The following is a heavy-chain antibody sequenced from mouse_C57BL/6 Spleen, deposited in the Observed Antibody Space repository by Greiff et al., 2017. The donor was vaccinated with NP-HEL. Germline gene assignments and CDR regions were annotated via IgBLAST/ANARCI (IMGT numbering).Heavy chain of an antibody. CDR1: GFSLSTSGMG. CDR3: ARRRDYYSHWYFDV. V-gene: IGHV8-12*01. Sequence: QVTLKVCGPGILQSSQTLSLTCSFSGFSLSTSGMGVSWIRQPSGKGLEWLAHIYWDDDKRYNPSLKSRLTISKDTSRNQVFLKITSVDTADTATYYCARRRDYYSHWYFDVWGTGTTVTVSS. CDR2: IYWDDDK. D-gene: IGHD1-1*01. J-gene: IGHJ1*03.